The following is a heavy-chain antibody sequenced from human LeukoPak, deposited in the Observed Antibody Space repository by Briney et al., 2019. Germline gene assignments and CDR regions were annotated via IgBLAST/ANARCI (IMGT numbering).Heavy chain of an antibody. J-gene: IGHJ4*02. CDR2: INPNNRDT. CDR1: GYIFSGYY. Sequence: ASVKVSCKASGYIFSGYYIHWVRQAPGHGVEWMGRINPNNRDTMYAQKVQGRVTMTRDTSISTAYMELSRLRSDDTAVYYCARVSIAVAGLLDYWGQGTLLTVSS. D-gene: IGHD6-19*01. V-gene: IGHV1-2*06. CDR3: ARVSIAVAGLLDY.